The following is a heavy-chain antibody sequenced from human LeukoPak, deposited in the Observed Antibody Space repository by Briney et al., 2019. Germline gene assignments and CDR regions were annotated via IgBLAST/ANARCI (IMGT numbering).Heavy chain of an antibody. Sequence: GESLSLSCVGSRFTFSTYAMAWVRQAPGKGLEWVSSVRVGSDTTLYADSVKGRFTISRDNSKNTLFLQMNSLRADDTAVYYCATDPNGDYFGAFDNWGQGTMVTVSS. CDR2: VRVGSDTT. V-gene: IGHV3-23*01. CDR3: ATDPNGDYFGAFDN. D-gene: IGHD4-17*01. J-gene: IGHJ3*02. CDR1: RFTFSTYA.